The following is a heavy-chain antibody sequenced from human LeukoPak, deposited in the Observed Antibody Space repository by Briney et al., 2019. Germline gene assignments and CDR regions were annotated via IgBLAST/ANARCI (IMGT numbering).Heavy chain of an antibody. CDR1: GFTFSNAW. Sequence: GGSLRLSCAASGFTFSNAWMSWVRQAPGKGLEWVGRIESKTDGGTTDYAAPMKGRFTISRDDSKNTLHLQMNSLKTEDTAVYYCTTAGGTWNYYYYAMDVWGQGTTVTVSS. V-gene: IGHV3-15*04. D-gene: IGHD1-1*01. J-gene: IGHJ6*02. CDR3: TTAGGTWNYYYYAMDV. CDR2: IESKTDGGTT.